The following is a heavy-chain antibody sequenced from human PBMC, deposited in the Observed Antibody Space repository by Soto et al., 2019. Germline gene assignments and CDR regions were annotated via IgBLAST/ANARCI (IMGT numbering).Heavy chain of an antibody. CDR1: GFTFSSYA. CDR3: ARDPSRMIVVP. J-gene: IGHJ4*02. V-gene: IGHV3-30-3*01. CDR2: ISYDGSNK. D-gene: IGHD3-22*01. Sequence: PGGSLRLSCAASGFTFSSYAMHWVRQAPGKGLEWVAVISYDGSNKYYADSVKGRFTISRDNSKNTLYLQMNSLRAEDTAVYYCARDPSRMIVVPWGQGTLVTVS.